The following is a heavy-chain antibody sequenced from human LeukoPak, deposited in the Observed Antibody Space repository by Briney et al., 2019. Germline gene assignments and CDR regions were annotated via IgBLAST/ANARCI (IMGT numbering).Heavy chain of an antibody. D-gene: IGHD6-13*01. CDR1: DDSSSSYY. CDR3: ARHSRSWYFDY. Sequence: PSETLSLTCTVSDDSSSSYYWSWIRQPAGKGLEWIGRIYTSRSTNYNPSLKSRVTMSVDTSKNQFSLRLSAVTAADTAVYYCARHSRSWYFDYWGQGTLVTVSS. CDR2: IYTSRST. V-gene: IGHV4-4*07. J-gene: IGHJ4*02.